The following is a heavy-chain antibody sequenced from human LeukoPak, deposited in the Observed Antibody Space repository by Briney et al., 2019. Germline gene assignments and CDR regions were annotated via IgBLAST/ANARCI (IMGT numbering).Heavy chain of an antibody. CDR2: IYYSGTT. CDR1: GDSISSHY. V-gene: IGHV4-59*11. Sequence: SETLSLTCTVSGDSISSHYWSWIRQPPGKGLEWIGYIYYSGTTSYNPSLTSRVTISVDTSKNQFSLNVRSVTAADTAMYYCARVVRDSNFYYYYYMDVWGKGTTVTVSS. D-gene: IGHD6-13*01. CDR3: ARVVRDSNFYYYYYMDV. J-gene: IGHJ6*03.